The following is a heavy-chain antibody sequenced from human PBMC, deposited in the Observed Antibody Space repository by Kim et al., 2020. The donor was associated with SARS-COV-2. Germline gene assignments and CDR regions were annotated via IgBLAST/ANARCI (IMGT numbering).Heavy chain of an antibody. CDR3: ARDGYYYDSSGHFDY. D-gene: IGHD3-22*01. V-gene: IGHV1-18*01. CDR1: GYTFTSYG. CDR2: ISAYNGNT. J-gene: IGHJ4*02. Sequence: ASVKVSCKASGYTFTSYGISWVRQAPGQGLEWMGWISAYNGNTNYAQKLQGRVTMTTDTSTSTAYMELRSLRSDDTAVYYCARDGYYYDSSGHFDYWGQGTLVTVSS.